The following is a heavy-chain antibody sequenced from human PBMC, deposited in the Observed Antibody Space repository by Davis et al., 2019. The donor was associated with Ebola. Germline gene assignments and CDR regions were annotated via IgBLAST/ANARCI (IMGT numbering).Heavy chain of an antibody. CDR1: AFTFDDYA. V-gene: IGHV3-9*01. J-gene: IGHJ6*02. CDR2: ISLNSGSI. CDR3: AKSDRAAHYYYYGMDG. D-gene: IGHD1-14*01. Sequence: PGGSLRPSCAASAFTFDDYAMHWVRQAPGKGLEWVSGISLNSGSIGYADSVKGRFTIPRDNSKNTLYLQMNSLRAEGTAVYYCAKSDRAAHYYYYGMDGWGQGTTVTVSS.